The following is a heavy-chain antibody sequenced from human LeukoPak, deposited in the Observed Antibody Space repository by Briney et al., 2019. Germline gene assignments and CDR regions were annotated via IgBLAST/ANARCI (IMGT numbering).Heavy chain of an antibody. CDR1: GFTFSSYS. V-gene: IGHV3-21*04. CDR3: AKVRFGVTARYYFDY. CDR2: ISSSSSYI. J-gene: IGHJ4*02. D-gene: IGHD3-10*01. Sequence: GGSLRLSCAASGFTFSSYSMNWVRQAPGKGLEWVSSISSSSSYIYYADSVKGRFTISRDNAKNSLYLQMNSLRAEDTAVYYCAKVRFGVTARYYFDYWGQGTLVTVSS.